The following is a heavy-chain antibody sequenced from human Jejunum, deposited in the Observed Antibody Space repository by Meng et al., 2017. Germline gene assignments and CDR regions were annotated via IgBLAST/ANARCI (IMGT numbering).Heavy chain of an antibody. CDR3: EKSNGSYNKGADY. CDR1: GFTFKNFA. CDR2: ISNSGGSV. J-gene: IGHJ4*02. V-gene: IGHV3-23*01. Sequence: GGSLRLSCAASGFTFKNFAMSWVRQAPGEGLEWVSVISNSGGSVYDADSSKGRFTISRDNSKDTLNLQMNSLRAENTAVYYCEKSNGSYNKGADYWGQGTLVTVSS. D-gene: IGHD2-8*01.